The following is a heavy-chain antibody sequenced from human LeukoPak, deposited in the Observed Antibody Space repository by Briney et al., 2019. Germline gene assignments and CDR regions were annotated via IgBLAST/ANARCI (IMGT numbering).Heavy chain of an antibody. Sequence: GGSLRLSCAASGFTFSSYSLNWVRQAPGKGLEWVSYISSSSRSIYYADSVKGRFTISRDNAKNSLYLQMNSLRAEDTAVYYCARDFDYDFWSGYSVTPSMGYFDYWGQGTLVTVSS. CDR2: ISSSSRSI. J-gene: IGHJ4*02. CDR3: ARDFDYDFWSGYSVTPSMGYFDY. V-gene: IGHV3-48*01. CDR1: GFTFSSYS. D-gene: IGHD3-3*01.